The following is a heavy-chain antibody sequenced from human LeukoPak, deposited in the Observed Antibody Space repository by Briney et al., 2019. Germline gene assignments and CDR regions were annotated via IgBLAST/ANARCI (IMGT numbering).Heavy chain of an antibody. Sequence: SETLSLTCTVSGGSISSSSYYWGWIRQPPGKGLEWIGSIYHSGSTYYNPSLKSRVTISVDTSKNQFSLKLSSVTAADTAVYYCARVSDSGSYLETNYFDYWGQGTLVTVSS. CDR3: ARVSDSGSYLETNYFDY. J-gene: IGHJ4*02. CDR1: GGSISSSSYY. CDR2: IYHSGST. D-gene: IGHD1-26*01. V-gene: IGHV4-39*07.